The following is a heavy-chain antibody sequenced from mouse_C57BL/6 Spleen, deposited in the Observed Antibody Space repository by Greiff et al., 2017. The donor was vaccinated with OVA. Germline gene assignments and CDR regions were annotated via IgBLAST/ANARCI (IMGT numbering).Heavy chain of an antibody. CDR2: IDPSDSYT. V-gene: IGHV1-50*01. CDR1: GYTFTSHW. Sequence: QVQLQQPGAELVKPGASVKLSCKASGYTFTSHWMQWVKQRPGQGLEWIGEIDPSDSYTNYNQKFKGKATLTVDTSSSTAYMQLSSLTSEDSAVYYCARPSSITRGYFDVWGTGTTVTVSS. CDR3: ARPSSITRGYFDV. J-gene: IGHJ1*03. D-gene: IGHD1-1*01.